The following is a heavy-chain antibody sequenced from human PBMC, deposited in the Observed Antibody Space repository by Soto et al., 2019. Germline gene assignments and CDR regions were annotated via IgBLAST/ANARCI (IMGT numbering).Heavy chain of an antibody. V-gene: IGHV4-39*01. J-gene: IGHJ5*02. Sequence: QLQLHESGPGLVKPSETLSLTCTVSGGSISSSGFSRGWVRQPPGKGLEWIGCAYYSGNTYYNPSLKSRVTISVDTSGNQFSLRLDSVTAADTAVYYCXXVXXGWFDPWGXGTLVTVSS. CDR3: XXVXXGWFDP. CDR2: AYYSGNT. CDR1: GGSISSSGFS.